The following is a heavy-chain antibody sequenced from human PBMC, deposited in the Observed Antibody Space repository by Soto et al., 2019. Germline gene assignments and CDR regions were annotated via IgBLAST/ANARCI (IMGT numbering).Heavy chain of an antibody. D-gene: IGHD2-2*01. CDR1: GYNFTNYG. CDR3: ARKRYCTSTRCSYGMDV. V-gene: IGHV5-51*01. J-gene: IGHJ6*02. Sequence: PGESLRVSWKGSGYNFTNYGGGWMRQMTGKGLEWMGIIYPGDSDTRYSPSFQGQVTISADKSISTAYLQWSSLKASDTAMYYCARKRYCTSTRCSYGMDVWGQGATVTVSS. CDR2: IYPGDSDT.